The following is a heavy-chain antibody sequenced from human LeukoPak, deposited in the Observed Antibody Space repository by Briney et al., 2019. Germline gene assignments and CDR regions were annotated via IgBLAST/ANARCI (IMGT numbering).Heavy chain of an antibody. D-gene: IGHD3-10*01. V-gene: IGHV3-30*04. Sequence: GGSLRLSCAASGFTFSSYAMHWVRQAPGKGLEWVAVISYDGSNKYYADPVKGRFTISRDNSKNTLYLQMNSLRAEDTAVYYCARDVSRSVVRGVSHFDYWGQGTLVTVSS. CDR2: ISYDGSNK. CDR1: GFTFSSYA. CDR3: ARDVSRSVVRGVSHFDY. J-gene: IGHJ4*02.